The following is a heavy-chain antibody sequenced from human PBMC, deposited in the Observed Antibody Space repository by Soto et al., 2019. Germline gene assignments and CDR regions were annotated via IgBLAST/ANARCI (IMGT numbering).Heavy chain of an antibody. V-gene: IGHV4-34*01. CDR1: GGSFSGYY. Sequence: SETLSLTCAVYGGSFSGYYWSWIRQPPGKGLEWIGEINHSGSTNYNPSLKSRVTISVDTSKNQFSLKLSSATAADTAVYYCARDLRSRRITIFGTPAYYYMDVWGKGTTVTXS. J-gene: IGHJ6*03. CDR3: ARDLRSRRITIFGTPAYYYMDV. CDR2: INHSGST. D-gene: IGHD3-3*01.